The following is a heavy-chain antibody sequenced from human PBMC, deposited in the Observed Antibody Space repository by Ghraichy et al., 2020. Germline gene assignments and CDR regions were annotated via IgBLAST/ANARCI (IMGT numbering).Heavy chain of an antibody. J-gene: IGHJ5*02. V-gene: IGHV6-1*01. Sequence: SQTLSLTCAISGDSVSTNSAAWNWIRQSPSRGLELLGRTYYRSKWYNDYAVSVKSRLIINPDTSNNQVSLQLNSVTPEDTAVYYCGRGLLGWFDPWGQGTLVTVSS. CDR2: TYYRSKWYN. CDR1: GDSVSTNSAA. D-gene: IGHD5-18*01. CDR3: GRGLLGWFDP.